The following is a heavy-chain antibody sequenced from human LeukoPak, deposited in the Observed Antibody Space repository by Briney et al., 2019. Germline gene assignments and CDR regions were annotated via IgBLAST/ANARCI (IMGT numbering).Heavy chain of an antibody. CDR1: GYTFTGYY. Sequence: ASVKVSCKASGYTFTGYYMHWVRQAPGQGLERMGIINPSGGSTSYAQKLQGRVTMTTDTSTSTAYMELRSLRSDDTAVYYCARDLRGYSYALTKGHFDYWGQGTLVTVSS. V-gene: IGHV1-46*01. D-gene: IGHD5-18*01. CDR3: ARDLRGYSYALTKGHFDY. CDR2: INPSGGST. J-gene: IGHJ4*02.